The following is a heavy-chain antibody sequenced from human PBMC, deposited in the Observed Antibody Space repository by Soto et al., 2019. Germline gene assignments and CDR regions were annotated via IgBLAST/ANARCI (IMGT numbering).Heavy chain of an antibody. D-gene: IGHD5-12*01. Sequence: ASVKVSCKASGYTFTSYVISWVRQAPGQGREWMGWISAYNGNTNYAQKLQGRVTMTTDTSTSTAYMELSSLRSEDTAVYYCATVVDIVATVYYFDYWGQGTLVTVSS. CDR1: GYTFTSYV. V-gene: IGHV1-18*04. CDR2: ISAYNGNT. CDR3: ATVVDIVATVYYFDY. J-gene: IGHJ4*02.